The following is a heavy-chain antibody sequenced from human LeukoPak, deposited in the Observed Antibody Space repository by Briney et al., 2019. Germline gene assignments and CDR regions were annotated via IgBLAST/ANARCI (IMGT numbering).Heavy chain of an antibody. J-gene: IGHJ4*02. CDR1: GFTFSSYW. D-gene: IGHD4-17*01. CDR3: AGTTHDSGGY. V-gene: IGHV3-7*04. CDR2: IRQDGSDK. Sequence: GGSLRLSSVASGFTFSSYWMTWVRQAPGKGLEWVANIRQDGSDKYYVDSVKGRFTISRDNAKNSLYLQMNSLRAEDTAVYYCAGTTHDSGGYWGQGTLVTVSS.